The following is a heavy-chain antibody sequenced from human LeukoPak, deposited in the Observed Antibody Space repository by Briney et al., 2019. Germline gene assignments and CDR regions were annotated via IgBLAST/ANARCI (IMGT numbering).Heavy chain of an antibody. Sequence: PGGSLRLSCTASGFTFSSLAMTWVRQAPGKGLEWVSTIRSNGDTTYNADSVKGRFTISRDNSKNTLYLELNSLRVEDTATFYCAKGTQETMWNWGQGTLVTVSS. V-gene: IGHV3-23*01. CDR1: GFTFSSLA. CDR2: IRSNGDTT. D-gene: IGHD2-21*01. CDR3: AKGTQETMWN. J-gene: IGHJ4*02.